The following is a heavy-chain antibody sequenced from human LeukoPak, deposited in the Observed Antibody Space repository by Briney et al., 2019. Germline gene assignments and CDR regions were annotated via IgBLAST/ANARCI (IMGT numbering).Heavy chain of an antibody. Sequence: PGGSLRLSCAASGFTFDDYAMHWVRQAPGKGLEWVSGISWNSGSIGYADSVKGRFTISRDNAKNSLYLQMNSLRAEDTAVYYCARGLCGGDCYDYWGQGTLVTVSS. D-gene: IGHD2-21*01. CDR2: ISWNSGSI. V-gene: IGHV3-9*01. J-gene: IGHJ4*02. CDR3: ARGLCGGDCYDY. CDR1: GFTFDDYA.